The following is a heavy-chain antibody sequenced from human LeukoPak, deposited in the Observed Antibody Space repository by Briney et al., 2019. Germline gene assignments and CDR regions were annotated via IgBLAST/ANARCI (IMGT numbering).Heavy chain of an antibody. CDR1: GFTFRIYA. D-gene: IGHD3-22*01. CDR2: ISDSGGSR. CDR3: ARRVDSSGYYYLPYFDY. J-gene: IGHJ4*02. Sequence: GSLRLSCAASGFTFRIYAMSWVRQAPGKGLEWVSVISDSGGSRYHADSVKGRFTISRDNSKTTLYLQMNSLRAEDTAVYYCARRVDSSGYYYLPYFDYWGQGTLVTVSS. V-gene: IGHV3-23*01.